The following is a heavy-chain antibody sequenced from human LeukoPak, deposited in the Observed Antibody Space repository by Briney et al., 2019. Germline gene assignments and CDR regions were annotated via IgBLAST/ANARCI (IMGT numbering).Heavy chain of an antibody. V-gene: IGHV4-4*02. Sequence: SETLSLTCAVSGGSISSSNWWSWVRQPPGKGLEWIGEIYHSGSTNYNPSLKSRVTISVDRSKNQFSLKLSSVTAADTAVYYCARFCSGGSCYWDWGQGTLVTVSS. D-gene: IGHD2-15*01. CDR2: IYHSGST. J-gene: IGHJ4*02. CDR3: ARFCSGGSCYWD. CDR1: GGSISSSNW.